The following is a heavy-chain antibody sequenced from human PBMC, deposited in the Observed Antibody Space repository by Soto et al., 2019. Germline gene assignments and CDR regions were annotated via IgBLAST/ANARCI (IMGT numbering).Heavy chain of an antibody. CDR2: IIPIFGTA. D-gene: IGHD2-2*02. Sequence: ASVKVSCKASGGTFSSYAISWVRQAPGQGLEWMGGIIPIFGTANYAQKFQGRVTMTRDTSISTAYMELSRLRSDDTAVYYCARGCSSTSCYTGWFDPWGQGTLVTVSS. CDR3: ARGCSSTSCYTGWFDP. J-gene: IGHJ5*02. CDR1: GGTFSSYA. V-gene: IGHV1-69*05.